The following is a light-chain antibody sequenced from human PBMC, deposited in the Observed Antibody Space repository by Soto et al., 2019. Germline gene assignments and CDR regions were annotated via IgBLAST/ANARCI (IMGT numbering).Light chain of an antibody. J-gene: IGKJ1*01. CDR2: DAS. V-gene: IGKV1-5*01. CDR1: QSISSW. Sequence: DSQMTQAPSTLSPPEEEKETKTCRSSQSISSWLAWYQQKPGKAPKLLIYDASSLESGVPSRFSGSGSGTEFTLTICSLQPDDFATYYCQQYNSYRTFGQGTKVDIK. CDR3: QQYNSYRT.